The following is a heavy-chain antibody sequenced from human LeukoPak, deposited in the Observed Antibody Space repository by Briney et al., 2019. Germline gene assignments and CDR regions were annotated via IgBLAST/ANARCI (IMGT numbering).Heavy chain of an antibody. J-gene: IGHJ4*02. Sequence: SETLSLTCGVSGGSVSSTNWWTWIRQPPGKGLEWIGEVQLDGRTNFNPSLKSRLTMSVDLSENHVSLKLTPVTAADTAVYYCAREGGFYRPLDYSGQGTLVTVSS. CDR3: AREGGFYRPLDY. D-gene: IGHD6-25*01. CDR1: GGSVSSTNW. V-gene: IGHV4-4*02. CDR2: VQLDGRT.